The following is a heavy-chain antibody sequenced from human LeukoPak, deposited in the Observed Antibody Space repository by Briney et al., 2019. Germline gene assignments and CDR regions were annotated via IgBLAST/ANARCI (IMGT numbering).Heavy chain of an antibody. CDR1: GYSISSGYY. CDR3: ARDQEKTRQWLAPNDHDAFDI. Sequence: SETLSLTCTVSGYSISSGYYWGWIRQPPGKGLEWIGSIYHSGSTYYNPSLKSRVTISVDTSKNQFSLKLSSVTAADTAVYYCARDQEKTRQWLAPNDHDAFDIWGQGTMVTVSS. V-gene: IGHV4-38-2*02. CDR2: IYHSGST. D-gene: IGHD6-19*01. J-gene: IGHJ3*02.